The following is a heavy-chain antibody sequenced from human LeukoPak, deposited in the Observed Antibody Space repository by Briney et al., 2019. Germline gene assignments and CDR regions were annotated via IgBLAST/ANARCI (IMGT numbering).Heavy chain of an antibody. J-gene: IGHJ6*03. V-gene: IGHV1-8*01. CDR2: MNPNSGNT. CDR3: ARGYSGYDGPYYYYYMDV. Sequence: ASVKVSCKASGGSFSSYGFSWVRHATGQGLEWMGWMNPNSGNTGYAQKFQGRVTITRNTSISTAYMELSSLRSEDTAVYYCARGYSGYDGPYYYYYMDVWGKGTTVTVSS. CDR1: GGSFSSYG. D-gene: IGHD5-12*01.